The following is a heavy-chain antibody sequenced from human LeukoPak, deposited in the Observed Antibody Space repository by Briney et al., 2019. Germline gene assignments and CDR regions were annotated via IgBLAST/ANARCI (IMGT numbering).Heavy chain of an antibody. D-gene: IGHD3-16*02. Sequence: ASVKVSCKASGYTFTSYGISWVRQAPGQGLEWMGWISAYNGNTNYAQKLQGRVTMTTDTSTSTAYMELRSLRSDDTAVYYCAREIGDYVWGSYRHGGAFDIWGQGTMVTVSS. CDR1: GYTFTSYG. CDR3: AREIGDYVWGSYRHGGAFDI. J-gene: IGHJ3*02. V-gene: IGHV1-18*01. CDR2: ISAYNGNT.